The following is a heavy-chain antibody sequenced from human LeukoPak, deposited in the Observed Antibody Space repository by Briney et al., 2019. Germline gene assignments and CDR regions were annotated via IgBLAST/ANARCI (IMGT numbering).Heavy chain of an antibody. J-gene: IGHJ3*02. Sequence: ASVKVSCKASGYTFTSYGISWVRQAPGQGLEWMGWISPNSGGTNYAQKFQGRVTMTRDTSISTAYMELSRLRSDDTAVYYCARVNLDAFDIWGQGTMVTVSS. V-gene: IGHV1-2*02. D-gene: IGHD1-14*01. CDR1: GYTFTSYG. CDR2: ISPNSGGT. CDR3: ARVNLDAFDI.